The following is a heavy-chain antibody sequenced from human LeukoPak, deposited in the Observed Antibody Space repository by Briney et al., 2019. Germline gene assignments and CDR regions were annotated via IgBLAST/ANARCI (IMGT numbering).Heavy chain of an antibody. CDR1: GGSISSSSYY. D-gene: IGHD6-13*01. J-gene: IGHJ5*02. V-gene: IGHV4-39*07. CDR2: IYYSGST. Sequence: PSETLSLTCTVSGGSISSSSYYWGWIRQPPGKGLEWIGSIYYSGSTYYNPSLKSRVTISVDTSKNQFSLKLSSVTAADTAVYYCARGLYSISWYSERNWFDPWGQGTLVTVSS. CDR3: ARGLYSISWYSERNWFDP.